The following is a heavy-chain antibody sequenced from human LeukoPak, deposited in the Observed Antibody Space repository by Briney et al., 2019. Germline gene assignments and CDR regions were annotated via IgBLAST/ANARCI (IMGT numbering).Heavy chain of an antibody. J-gene: IGHJ4*02. Sequence: PSETLSLTCAAYGGSFSGYYWSWIRQPPGKGLEWIGEINHSGSTNDNPSLKSRVTISVDTSKNQFSLKLRSVTAADTAVYYCARGVTYYDFWSGYAPLYYFDYWGQGTLVTVSS. D-gene: IGHD3-3*01. CDR3: ARGVTYYDFWSGYAPLYYFDY. CDR2: INHSGST. CDR1: GGSFSGYY. V-gene: IGHV4-34*01.